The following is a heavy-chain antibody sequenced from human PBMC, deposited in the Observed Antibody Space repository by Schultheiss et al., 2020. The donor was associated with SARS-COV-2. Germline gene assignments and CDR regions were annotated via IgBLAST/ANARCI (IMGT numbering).Heavy chain of an antibody. D-gene: IGHD1-7*01. CDR1: GFTFSSYG. CDR2: IYSGGST. V-gene: IGHV3-NL1*01. CDR3: ASGIGITGTSSY. Sequence: GGSLRLSCAASGFTFSSYGMHWVRQAPGKGLEWVSVIYSGGSTYYADSVKGRFTISRDNSKNTLYLQMNSLRAEDTAVYYCASGIGITGTSSYWGQGTLVTVSS. J-gene: IGHJ4*02.